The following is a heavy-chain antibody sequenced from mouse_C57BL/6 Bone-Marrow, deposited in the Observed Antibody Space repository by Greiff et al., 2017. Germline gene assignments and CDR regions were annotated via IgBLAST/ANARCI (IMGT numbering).Heavy chain of an antibody. CDR3: ARDYYGSSWYFDV. Sequence: VQLQQSGPELVKPGASVKISCKASGYTFTDYYINWVKESHGWSLEWIGDINPNNGGTSYNQKFQGKATLTVDKSSSTAYMELRSLTSEDSAVYYCARDYYGSSWYFDVWGTGTTVTVSS. D-gene: IGHD1-1*01. J-gene: IGHJ1*03. CDR2: INPNNGGT. V-gene: IGHV1-26*01. CDR1: GYTFTDYY.